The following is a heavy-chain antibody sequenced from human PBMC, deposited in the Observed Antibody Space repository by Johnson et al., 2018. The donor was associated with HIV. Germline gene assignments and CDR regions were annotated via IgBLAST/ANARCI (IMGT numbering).Heavy chain of an antibody. Sequence: VQLVESGGGVVQPGRSLRLSCAASGFTFSSYGMHWVRQAPGKGLEWVAVISYDGSNKYYADSVKGRFTISRDNSKNTLYLQMTSLRAEDTAVYSCAKGEDLQADYDAFDIWGQGTMVTVSS. D-gene: IGHD4-11*01. V-gene: IGHV3-30*18. CDR1: GFTFSSYG. CDR2: ISYDGSNK. J-gene: IGHJ3*02. CDR3: AKGEDLQADYDAFDI.